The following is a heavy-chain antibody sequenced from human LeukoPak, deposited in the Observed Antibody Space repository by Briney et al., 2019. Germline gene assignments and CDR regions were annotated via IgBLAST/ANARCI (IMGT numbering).Heavy chain of an antibody. Sequence: GGSLRLSCAASEFSFSRYWMSWARQTPGKGLEWVANINRDGSEIYYVDSVRGRFTISRDNTRNSLYLQMDSLRGEDTAVYFCGRKGFEVVVDYWGQGTLVTVSS. CDR3: GRKGFEVVVDY. CDR1: EFSFSRYW. CDR2: INRDGSEI. V-gene: IGHV3-7*01. D-gene: IGHD3-22*01. J-gene: IGHJ4*02.